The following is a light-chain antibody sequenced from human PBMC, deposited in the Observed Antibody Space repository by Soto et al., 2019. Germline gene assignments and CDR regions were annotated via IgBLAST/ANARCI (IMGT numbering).Light chain of an antibody. J-gene: IGKJ2*01. CDR1: QSVSSSY. V-gene: IGKV3-20*01. Sequence: VLTQSPRTLSLSPGEGATLSFMASQSVSSSYLAWYQQKPGQAPRLLIYGASSRATGIPDRFSGSGSGTDFTLTISRLEPEDFAVYYCQQYGGSPYTFGLGTKVDIK. CDR3: QQYGGSPYT. CDR2: GAS.